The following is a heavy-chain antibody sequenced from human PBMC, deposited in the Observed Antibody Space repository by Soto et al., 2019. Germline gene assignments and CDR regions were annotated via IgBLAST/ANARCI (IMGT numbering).Heavy chain of an antibody. CDR3: AVRYSYGLEY. Sequence: SPALSLTCAISGDSVSSNSVAWNWIRQSPSRGLEWLGRTYYRSRWYNDYAVSVRSRITINPDTSKNQFSLQLNSVTPDDTAVYFCAVRYSYGLEYWGQGTLVTVS. J-gene: IGHJ4*02. D-gene: IGHD5-18*01. CDR1: GDSVSSNSVA. V-gene: IGHV6-1*01. CDR2: TYYRSRWYN.